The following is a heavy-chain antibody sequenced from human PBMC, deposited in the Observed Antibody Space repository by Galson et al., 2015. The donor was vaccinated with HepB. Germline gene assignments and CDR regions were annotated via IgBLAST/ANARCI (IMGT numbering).Heavy chain of an antibody. Sequence: QSGAEVKKPGESLRISCKGSGYSFTSYWISWVRQMPGKGLEWMGRIDPSDSYTNYSPSFQGHVTISADKSISTAYLQWSSLKASDTAMYYCARPTFDGSESYYNEYDAFDIWGQGTMVTVSS. CDR2: IDPSDSYT. CDR1: GYSFTSYW. CDR3: ARPTFDGSESYYNEYDAFDI. V-gene: IGHV5-10-1*01. D-gene: IGHD3-10*01. J-gene: IGHJ3*02.